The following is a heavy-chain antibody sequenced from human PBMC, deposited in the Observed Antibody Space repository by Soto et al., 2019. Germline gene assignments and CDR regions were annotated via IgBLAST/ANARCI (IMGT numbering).Heavy chain of an antibody. Sequence: GGSLRLSCTASGFTFGDYAMSWFRQAPGKGLEWVGFIRSKAYGGTTEYAASVKGRFTISRDDSKSIAYLQMNSLKTEDTGVYYCTSISYSSHDASDIWGQGTMLTVSS. CDR2: IRSKAYGGTT. CDR1: GFTFGDYA. CDR3: TSISYSSHDASDI. V-gene: IGHV3-49*03. D-gene: IGHD6-13*01. J-gene: IGHJ3*02.